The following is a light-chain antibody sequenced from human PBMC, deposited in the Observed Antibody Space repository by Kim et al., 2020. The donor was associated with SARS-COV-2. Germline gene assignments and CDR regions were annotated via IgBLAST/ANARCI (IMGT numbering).Light chain of an antibody. V-gene: IGKV3-20*01. CDR3: HQYGSSPLI. CDR1: QSVSSNY. J-gene: IGKJ4*01. Sequence: SPGERAPLSCRASQSVSSNYLAWYQQKPGQAPRILIYDASSRATGIPDRFSGSGSGTDFTLTISRLEPEDFAVYYCHQYGSSPLIFGGGTKVEIK. CDR2: DAS.